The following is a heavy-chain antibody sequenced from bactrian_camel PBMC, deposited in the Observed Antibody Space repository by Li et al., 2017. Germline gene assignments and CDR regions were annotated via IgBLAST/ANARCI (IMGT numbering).Heavy chain of an antibody. CDR1: LYIYSSYC. V-gene: IGHV3S1*01. CDR3: AAGWSYGVGTLLRRHYDY. CDR2: HYTGTATT. Sequence: HVQLVESGGGSVQPGGSLRLSCEISLYIYSSYCMGWFRQAPGKERAAVAAHYTGTATTYVADSVTGRFTISQDNAKKTTYLQMDQLRTEDTAIYYCAAGWSYGVGTLLRRHYDYWGQGTQVTVS. D-gene: IGHD3*01. J-gene: IGHJ4*01.